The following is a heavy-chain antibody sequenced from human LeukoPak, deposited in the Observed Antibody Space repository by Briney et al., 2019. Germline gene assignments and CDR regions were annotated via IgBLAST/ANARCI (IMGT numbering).Heavy chain of an antibody. CDR1: GFTFSSYA. Sequence: GGSLRLSCAASGFTFSSYAMNWVRQAPGKGLEWVSGIYTNGNTRYADSVRGRFTISRDNSKNTLYLQMHSLRVDDTAVYYCAHLVWEYVGGLDVWGQGTTVTVS. V-gene: IGHV3-23*05. CDR2: IYTNGNT. D-gene: IGHD3/OR15-3a*01. J-gene: IGHJ6*02. CDR3: AHLVWEYVGGLDV.